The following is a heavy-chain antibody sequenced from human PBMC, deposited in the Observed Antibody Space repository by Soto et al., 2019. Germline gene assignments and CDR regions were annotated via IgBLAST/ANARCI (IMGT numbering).Heavy chain of an antibody. CDR1: GGTFSRSG. V-gene: IGHV1-69*18. Sequence: QVQLVQSGTEVKKPGASVKVACKASGGTFSRSGFHWVRQAPGQGLEWMGMIVPSVDTTNYAQKFQARVTISADQFTSTVYMELRSLRSEDTAVYYCARCPQPPDAADPYAVDVWGQGTRVIVSS. D-gene: IGHD2-15*01. CDR3: ARCPQPPDAADPYAVDV. J-gene: IGHJ6*02. CDR2: IVPSVDTT.